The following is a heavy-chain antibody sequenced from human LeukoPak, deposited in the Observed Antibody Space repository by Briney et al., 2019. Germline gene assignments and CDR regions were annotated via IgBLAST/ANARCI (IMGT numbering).Heavy chain of an antibody. CDR1: GFTFSSYA. V-gene: IGHV3-23*01. CDR2: ISGSGGGT. J-gene: IGHJ4*02. Sequence: GGSLRLSCAASGFTFSSYAMSWVRHTSGKGLQWLSAISGSGGGTNYADSVKGRFTIPRDNSRNILYLQMNSLGAEDTAIYYCTKASATVWPNYFDSWGQGTLVTVSS. D-gene: IGHD6-25*01. CDR3: TKASATVWPNYFDS.